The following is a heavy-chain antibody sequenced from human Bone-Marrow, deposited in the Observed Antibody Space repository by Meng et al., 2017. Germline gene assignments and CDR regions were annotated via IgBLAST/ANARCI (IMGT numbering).Heavy chain of an antibody. CDR1: GFTFSSYA. J-gene: IGHJ4*02. CDR3: AKVKHGGDCSDY. CDR2: ISGTGGST. V-gene: IGHV3-23*01. Sequence: EVQLLESGGGLVQPGGSLRLSCAASGFTFSSYAMSWVRQAPGKGLEWVSLISGTGGSTYYRDPVKGRFTISRDNSKNTLYLQMNSLRAEDTAVYYCAKVKHGGDCSDYWGQGTLVTVSS. D-gene: IGHD2-21*01.